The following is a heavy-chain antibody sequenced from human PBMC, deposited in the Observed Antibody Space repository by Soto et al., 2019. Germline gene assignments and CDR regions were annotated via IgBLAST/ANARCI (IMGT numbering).Heavy chain of an antibody. J-gene: IGHJ4*02. CDR3: ASSMGRGGNDY. Sequence: EVQLVESGGGLVQPGGSLRLSCAASGFTFSDYWMSWVRQAPGEGLECVANIKTDGSEKYYVDPVKGRFTISRDNAKNSLYLQMNRLRDEDTAVYYCASSMGRGGNDYWGQGTLVAVSS. D-gene: IGHD3-10*01. V-gene: IGHV3-7*05. CDR2: IKTDGSEK. CDR1: GFTFSDYW.